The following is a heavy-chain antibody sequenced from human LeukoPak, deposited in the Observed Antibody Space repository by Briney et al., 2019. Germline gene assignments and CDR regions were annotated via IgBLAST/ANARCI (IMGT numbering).Heavy chain of an antibody. CDR3: ARSDSMDV. J-gene: IGHJ6*02. CDR1: GGTFSSYA. CDR2: IIPILGIA. Sequence: SVKVSCKASGGTFSSYAISWVRQAPGQGLEWMGRIIPILGIANYAQKFQGRVTITADKPTSTAYMELSSLRSEDTAVYYCARSDSMDVWGRGTTVTVSS. D-gene: IGHD2-15*01. V-gene: IGHV1-69*04.